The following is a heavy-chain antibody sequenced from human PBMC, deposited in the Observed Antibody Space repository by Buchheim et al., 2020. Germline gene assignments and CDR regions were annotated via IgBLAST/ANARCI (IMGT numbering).Heavy chain of an antibody. CDR2: NNRHSYNT. Sequence: QVQLVQSGAEVKKPGASVKVSCKASCYTFTSYGISWVRQAPGQGPEWMGWNNRHSYNTKYPQKVQGRVTMITDKSTNPAYMELRSLRSDDTAIYYCARDWDSSSRFDPWGQG. CDR3: ARDWDSSSRFDP. J-gene: IGHJ5*02. D-gene: IGHD3-22*01. V-gene: IGHV1-18*01. CDR1: CYTFTSYG.